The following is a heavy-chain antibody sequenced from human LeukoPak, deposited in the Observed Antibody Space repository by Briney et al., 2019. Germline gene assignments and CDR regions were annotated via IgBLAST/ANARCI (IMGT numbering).Heavy chain of an antibody. D-gene: IGHD2-2*01. CDR1: GYTFTGFY. CDR3: VREDFVVIPAAMRGDY. J-gene: IGHJ4*02. V-gene: IGHV1-2*02. CDR2: INPDRGGT. Sequence: ASVKVSCKASGYTFTGFYIRWVRPAPGQGLEWMGWINPDRGGTNYAQKFQGRVTLTRDTSINTAYMELSRLSSDDTAVYYCVREDFVVIPAAMRGDYWGQGALVIVSS.